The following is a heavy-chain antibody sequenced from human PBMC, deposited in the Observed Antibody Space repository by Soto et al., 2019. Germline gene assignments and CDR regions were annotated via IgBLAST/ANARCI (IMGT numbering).Heavy chain of an antibody. CDR3: AKDMKWGGMTTIHYFDS. J-gene: IGHJ4*02. D-gene: IGHD4-17*01. CDR2: ISWNSETI. V-gene: IGHV3-9*01. CDR1: RFTLDDYA. Sequence: GGSLRLSCAASRFTLDDYAMHWVRQAPGKGLEWVSGISWNSETIDYADSVKGRFTISRDNAKSSLFLQMNSLRPDDTALYYCAKDMKWGGMTTIHYFDSWGQGTLVTVSS.